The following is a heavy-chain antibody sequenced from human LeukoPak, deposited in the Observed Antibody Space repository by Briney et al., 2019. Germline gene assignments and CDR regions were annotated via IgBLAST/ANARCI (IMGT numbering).Heavy chain of an antibody. CDR1: GFTFSSYA. D-gene: IGHD2-15*01. Sequence: PGGSLRLSCAASGFTFSSYAMSWVRQAPGKGLEWVSAISGSGGSTYYADSVKGRFTISRDNSKNTLYLQMNSLRAEDTAVYYCATKGTRCSGGSCYSGFDYWGQGTLVTVSS. J-gene: IGHJ4*02. CDR2: ISGSGGST. CDR3: ATKGTRCSGGSCYSGFDY. V-gene: IGHV3-23*01.